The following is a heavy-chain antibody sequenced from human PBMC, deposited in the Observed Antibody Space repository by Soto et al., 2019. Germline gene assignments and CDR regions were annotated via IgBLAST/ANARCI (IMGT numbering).Heavy chain of an antibody. D-gene: IGHD2-2*03. CDR3: AKVGYDTFGYYLRSFDC. CDR2: ISGSGNTI. V-gene: IGHV3-23*01. Sequence: PGGSLRLSCATSGFTFITNAMGWVSQAPGMGLEFVSLISGSGNTIYYADSVKGRFTISRDNSMNTVSLQMNSLRAKDTAVYYCAKVGYDTFGYYLRSFDCWGQGTLVTVSS. J-gene: IGHJ4*02. CDR1: GFTFITNA.